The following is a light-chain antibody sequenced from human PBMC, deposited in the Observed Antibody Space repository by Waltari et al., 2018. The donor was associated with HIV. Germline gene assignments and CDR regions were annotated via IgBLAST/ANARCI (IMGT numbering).Light chain of an antibody. CDR1: SSDIGLYNY. Sequence: QSALTQPPSVSGSPGQSVTISCTGTSSDIGLYNYVSWYQQCPGKAPKLVIFEVTKPPSCVPDRCSGSKSCNTASLTVSGLQPEDEGDYYCSSYAAMNNFYVLFGGGTKLTVL. J-gene: IGLJ2*01. CDR2: EVT. CDR3: SSYAAMNNFYVL. V-gene: IGLV2-8*01.